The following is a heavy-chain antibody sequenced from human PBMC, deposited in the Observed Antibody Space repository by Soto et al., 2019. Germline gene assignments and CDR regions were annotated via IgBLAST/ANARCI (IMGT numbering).Heavy chain of an antibody. D-gene: IGHD3-3*01. J-gene: IGHJ6*02. CDR1: CYSFATYG. Sequence: SVKVSFKASCYSFATYGITWVRQAPGQGLEWLGWISSSNGNTNYAQKLQGRVTMTTDTSTSTAYMELRSLTSDDTAVYYCAREPRTILGVATDLGVWGQGTTVSVSS. CDR3: AREPRTILGVATDLGV. V-gene: IGHV1-18*01. CDR2: ISSSNGNT.